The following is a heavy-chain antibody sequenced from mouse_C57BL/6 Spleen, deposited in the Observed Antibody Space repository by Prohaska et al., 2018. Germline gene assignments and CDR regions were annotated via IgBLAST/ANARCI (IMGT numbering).Heavy chain of an antibody. V-gene: IGHV11-2*01. D-gene: IGHD2-1*01. CDR2: INSDGSAI. CDR3: MRYGNYWYFDV. Sequence: EVQLLETGGGLVQPGGSRGLSCEGSGFTFSGFWMSCVRQTHGKTLEWIGDINSDGSAINYAPSIKDRFTIFRDNDKSTLYLQMSNVRSEDTATYFCMRYGNYWYFDVWGTGTTVTVSS. CDR1: GFTFSGFW. J-gene: IGHJ1*03.